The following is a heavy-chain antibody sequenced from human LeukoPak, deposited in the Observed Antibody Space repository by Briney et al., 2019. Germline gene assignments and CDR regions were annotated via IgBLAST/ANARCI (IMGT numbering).Heavy chain of an antibody. CDR3: ARGSSGLYYGMDV. J-gene: IGHJ6*02. Sequence: ASVKVSCNASGYTFTSYAMHWVRQAPGQRLEWMGWSNAGNGNTKYSQEFQGRVTITRDTSASTAYMELSSLRSEDMAVCYCARGSSGLYYGMDVWGQGTTATVSS. CDR2: SNAGNGNT. V-gene: IGHV1-3*02. D-gene: IGHD3-3*01. CDR1: GYTFTSYA.